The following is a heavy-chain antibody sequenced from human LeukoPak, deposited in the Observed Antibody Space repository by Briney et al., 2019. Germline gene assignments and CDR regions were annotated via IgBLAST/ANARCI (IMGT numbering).Heavy chain of an antibody. V-gene: IGHV3-23*01. Sequence: GGSLRLSCAASGFTFSSYGMHWVRQAPGKGLEWVSAISGSGGSTYYADSVKGRFTISRDNSKNTLYLQMNSLRAEDTAVYYCAKARYYYDSSVPYYFDYWGQGTLVTVSS. CDR2: ISGSGGST. CDR1: GFTFSSYG. D-gene: IGHD3-22*01. CDR3: AKARYYYDSSVPYYFDY. J-gene: IGHJ4*02.